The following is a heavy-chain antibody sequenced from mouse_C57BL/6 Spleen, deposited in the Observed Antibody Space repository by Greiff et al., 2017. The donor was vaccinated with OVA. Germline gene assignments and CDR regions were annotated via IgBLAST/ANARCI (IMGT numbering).Heavy chain of an antibody. Sequence: VHVKQSGAELVRPGASVKLSCTASGFNIKDYYMHWVKQRPEQDLEWIGRIDPEDGDTEYAPKFQGKATMTADTSSNTAYLQLSSLTSEDTAVYYCTSYYGSSYGWYFDVWGTGTTVTVSS. V-gene: IGHV14-1*01. CDR2: IDPEDGDT. CDR3: TSYYGSSYGWYFDV. CDR1: GFNIKDYY. D-gene: IGHD1-1*01. J-gene: IGHJ1*03.